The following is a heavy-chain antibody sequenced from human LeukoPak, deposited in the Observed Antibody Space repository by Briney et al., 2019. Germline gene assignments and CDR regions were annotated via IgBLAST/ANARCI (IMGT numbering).Heavy chain of an antibody. CDR3: ARLGTVWYSSSGGWFDP. V-gene: IGHV5-51*01. CDR1: GYRFTSYW. Sequence: GESLKISCKGSGYRFTSYWIGWVRQMPGKGLEWMGIIYPSDSDTRYSPSFQGQVTISADKSISTAYLQWSSLKASDTAMYYCARLGTVWYSSSGGWFDPWGQGTLVTVSS. CDR2: IYPSDSDT. D-gene: IGHD6-13*01. J-gene: IGHJ5*02.